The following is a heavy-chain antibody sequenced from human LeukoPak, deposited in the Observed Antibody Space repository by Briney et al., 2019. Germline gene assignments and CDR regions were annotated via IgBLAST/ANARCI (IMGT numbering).Heavy chain of an antibody. CDR3: ARDESWYYGSGYYYYYMDV. D-gene: IGHD3-10*01. V-gene: IGHV3-48*03. J-gene: IGHJ6*03. CDR2: ISSSGSTI. Sequence: PGGSLRLSCAASGFTFSSYEMNWVRQAPGKGLEWVSYISSSGSTIYYADSVKGRFTISRDNAKNSLYLQMNSLRAEDTAVYYCARDESWYYGSGYYYYYMDVWGKGTTVTISS. CDR1: GFTFSSYE.